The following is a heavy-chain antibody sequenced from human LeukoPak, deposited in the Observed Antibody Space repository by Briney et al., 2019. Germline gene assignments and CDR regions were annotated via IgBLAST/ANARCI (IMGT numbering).Heavy chain of an antibody. Sequence: SETLSLTCTVSGGSISSGDYYWSWIRQPPGKGLEWIGYIYYSGSTYYNPSLKSRVTISVDTSKNQFSLKLSSVTAADTAVYYCASTQQWLAFDYWGQGILVTVSS. J-gene: IGHJ4*02. V-gene: IGHV4-30-4*01. CDR3: ASTQQWLAFDY. CDR2: IYYSGST. D-gene: IGHD6-19*01. CDR1: GGSISSGDYY.